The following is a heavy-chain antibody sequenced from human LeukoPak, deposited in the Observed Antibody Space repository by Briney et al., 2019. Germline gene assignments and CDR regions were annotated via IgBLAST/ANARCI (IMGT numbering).Heavy chain of an antibody. CDR3: AREYTLYRSGWFLDY. D-gene: IGHD6-19*01. CDR1: GGPFVGYY. Sequence: SDTLSLTCTVSGGPFVGYYWTWIRQPPGKGLEWIGEITHSGGGNYNPSLKSRVTISVDSSQNRFSLKVLSVTAADTAVYYCAREYTLYRSGWFLDYWGQGTVVTVSS. CDR2: ITHSGGG. V-gene: IGHV4-34*01. J-gene: IGHJ4*02.